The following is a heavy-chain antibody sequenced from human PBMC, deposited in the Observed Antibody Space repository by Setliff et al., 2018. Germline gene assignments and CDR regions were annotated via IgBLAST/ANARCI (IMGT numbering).Heavy chain of an antibody. D-gene: IGHD3-3*01. CDR1: GFTFTSYW. J-gene: IGHJ3*02. Sequence: GGSLRLSCEASGFTFTSYWMSWVRQAPGKGLEWVANIKQDGSEKYYVDSVKGRFAISRDNAKNSLYLQMNSLRAEDTAMYYCARDATYYDFWSDYSPDAFDIWGQGTLVTVSS. CDR3: ARDATYYDFWSDYSPDAFDI. CDR2: IKQDGSEK. V-gene: IGHV3-7*01.